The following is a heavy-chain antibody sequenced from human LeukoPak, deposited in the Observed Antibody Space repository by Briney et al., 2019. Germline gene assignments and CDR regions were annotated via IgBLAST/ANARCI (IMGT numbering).Heavy chain of an antibody. J-gene: IGHJ4*02. CDR2: VNGKRGDT. V-gene: IGHV1-2*02. Sequence: ASVKVSCKASGFSLTDHYMHWLRQASGQGLEWMGWVNGKRGDTNYAQQFQDRVLMTRDTSINTIYMELTRLTTDDTATYYCARDFSWGPDCWGQGTLVTVSS. CDR1: GFSLTDHY. CDR3: ARDFSWGPDC. D-gene: IGHD7-27*01.